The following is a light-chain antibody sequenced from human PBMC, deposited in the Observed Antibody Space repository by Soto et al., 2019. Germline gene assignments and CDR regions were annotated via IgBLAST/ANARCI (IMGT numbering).Light chain of an antibody. Sequence: SYELTQPPSASVSPGQTASIACSGDKLGAKYVFWYQQKPGQSPVVVIYQDKKRPSGIPERFSGSNSGNTATLTISGTQAMDEADYYCQAWDSTTGVFGGGTKLTVL. J-gene: IGLJ3*02. V-gene: IGLV3-1*01. CDR3: QAWDSTTGV. CDR1: KLGAKY. CDR2: QDK.